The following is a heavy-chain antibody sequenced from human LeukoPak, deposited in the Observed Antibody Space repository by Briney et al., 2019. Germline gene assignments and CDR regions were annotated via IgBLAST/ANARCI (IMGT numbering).Heavy chain of an antibody. Sequence: ASVKVSCKVPGYTLTELSMHWVRQAPGKGLEWMGGFDPEDGETIYAQKFQGRVTMTEDTSTDTAYMELSSLRSEDTAVYYCATSAPGLWFGELLPVWWFDPWGQGTLVTVSS. J-gene: IGHJ5*02. V-gene: IGHV1-24*01. CDR1: GYTLTELS. CDR2: FDPEDGET. CDR3: ATSAPGLWFGELLPVWWFDP. D-gene: IGHD3-10*01.